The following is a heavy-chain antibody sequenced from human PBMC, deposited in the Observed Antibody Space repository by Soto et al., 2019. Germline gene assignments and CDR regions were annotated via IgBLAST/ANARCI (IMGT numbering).Heavy chain of an antibody. CDR2: IRSKANSYAT. CDR1: GFTFSGSA. D-gene: IGHD2-2*01. J-gene: IGHJ3*02. CDR3: TILPAAGPYAFDI. V-gene: IGHV3-73*01. Sequence: PGGSLRLSCAASGFTFSGSAMHWVRQASGKGLEWVGRIRSKANSYATAYAASVKGRFTISRDDSKNTAYLQMNSLKTEDTAVYYCTILPAAGPYAFDIWGQGTMVTVSS.